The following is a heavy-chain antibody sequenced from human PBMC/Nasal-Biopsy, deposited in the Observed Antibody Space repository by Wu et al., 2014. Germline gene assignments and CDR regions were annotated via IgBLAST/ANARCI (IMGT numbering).Heavy chain of an antibody. Sequence: RLSCATSGFTFSNYEFNWVRQAPGKGLEWISFIESSGRTISYADSVKGRFTISRDNSKNTLYLQMNSLGTDDTAMYYCTNNFDFWSGHYSGIDYWGQGTLVTVSS. CDR2: IESSGRTI. CDR1: GFTFSNYE. D-gene: IGHD3-3*01. J-gene: IGHJ4*02. CDR3: TNNFDFWSGHYSGIDY. V-gene: IGHV3-48*03.